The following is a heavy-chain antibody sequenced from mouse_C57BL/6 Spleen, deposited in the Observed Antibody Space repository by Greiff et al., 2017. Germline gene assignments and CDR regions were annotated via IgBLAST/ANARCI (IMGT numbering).Heavy chain of an antibody. V-gene: IGHV1-82*01. J-gene: IGHJ3*01. CDR3: AREAWFAY. Sequence: QVQLQQSGPELVKPGASVKISCKASGYAFSSSWMNWVKQRPGTGLEWIGRIYPGDGDTNYNGKFKGKATLTADKSSSTAYIQLSSLTSEDSAVYFCAREAWFAYWGQGTLVTVSA. CDR1: GYAFSSSW. CDR2: IYPGDGDT.